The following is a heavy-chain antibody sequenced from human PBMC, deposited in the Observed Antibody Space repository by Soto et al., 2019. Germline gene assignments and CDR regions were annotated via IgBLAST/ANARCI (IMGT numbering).Heavy chain of an antibody. CDR3: ASSTLPYYDFWSGYYYYGMDV. D-gene: IGHD3-3*01. V-gene: IGHV5-51*01. CDR2: IYPGDSDT. CDR1: GYSFTSYW. J-gene: IGHJ6*02. Sequence: GESLKISCKGSGYSFTSYWIGWVRQMPGKGLEWMGIIYPGDSDTRYSPSFQGQVTISADKSISTAYLQWSSLKASDTAMYYCASSTLPYYDFWSGYYYYGMDVWGQGTTVTVSS.